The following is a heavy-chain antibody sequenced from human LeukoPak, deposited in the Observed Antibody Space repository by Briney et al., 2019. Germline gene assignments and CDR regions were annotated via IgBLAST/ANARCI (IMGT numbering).Heavy chain of an antibody. Sequence: ASVKVSCKASGFTFTDYYMHWVRQAPGLGLEWMGWINLNSGGTNFAQRFQGRVTMTRDTSISTAYMDLCRLISDDTAVYYCARDAGYCTGGSCWYFDHWGQGTLVTVSS. V-gene: IGHV1-2*02. D-gene: IGHD2-15*01. J-gene: IGHJ4*02. CDR3: ARDAGYCTGGSCWYFDH. CDR2: INLNSGGT. CDR1: GFTFTDYY.